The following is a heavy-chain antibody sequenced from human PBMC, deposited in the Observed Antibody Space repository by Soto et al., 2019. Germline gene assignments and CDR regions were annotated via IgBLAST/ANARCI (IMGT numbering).Heavy chain of an antibody. CDR3: AREPGGWFDP. D-gene: IGHD1-26*01. J-gene: IGHJ5*02. CDR2: FDPEDGET. V-gene: IGHV1-24*01. Sequence: ASVKVSCKVSGYTLTELSMHWVRQAPGKGLEWMGGFDPEDGETIYAQKFQGRVTITEDESTDTAYMELSSLRSEDTAVYYCAREPGGWFDPWGQGTLVTVSS. CDR1: GYTLTELS.